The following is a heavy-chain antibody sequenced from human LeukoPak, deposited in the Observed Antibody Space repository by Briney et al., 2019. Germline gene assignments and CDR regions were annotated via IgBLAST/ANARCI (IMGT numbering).Heavy chain of an antibody. V-gene: IGHV4-38-2*01. CDR1: GYSTSSGYY. D-gene: IGHD2-8*01. J-gene: IGHJ4*02. CDR2: IYHSGST. Sequence: SETLSLTCAVSGYSTSSGYYWGWIRQPPGKGLEWIGSIYHSGSTYYNPSLKSRVTISVDTSKNQFSLKLSSVTAADTAVYYCARLGCTNGVCRPFDYWGQGTLVTVSS. CDR3: ARLGCTNGVCRPFDY.